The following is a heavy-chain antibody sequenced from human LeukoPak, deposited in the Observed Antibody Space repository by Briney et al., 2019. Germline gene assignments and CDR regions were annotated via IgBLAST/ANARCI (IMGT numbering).Heavy chain of an antibody. Sequence: ETLSLTCTVSGGSISSYYWSWVRQAPGKGLEWVANIKQDGSEKYYVDSVKGRFTISRDNAKNSLYLQMNSLRAEDTAVYYCARALWFGDFDYWGQGTLVTVSS. V-gene: IGHV3-7*01. CDR3: ARALWFGDFDY. CDR1: GGSISSYY. CDR2: IKQDGSEK. D-gene: IGHD3-10*01. J-gene: IGHJ4*02.